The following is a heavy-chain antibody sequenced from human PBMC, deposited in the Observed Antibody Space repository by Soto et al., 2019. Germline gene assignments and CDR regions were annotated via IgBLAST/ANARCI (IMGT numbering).Heavy chain of an antibody. J-gene: IGHJ4*02. CDR1: GGSFSNSA. V-gene: IGHV1-69*18. Sequence: QVQLVQSGSEMRRPGSSVKVSCKASGGSFSNSAIAWVRQAPGQGLEWLGMIIPIFTTTNYAQKFKDRLTITADGSTSTAYMELSGLKSEDTAVYFCARPSGLLGQFSALVDYWGQGTLVTVSS. CDR2: IIPIFTTT. CDR3: ARPSGLLGQFSALVDY. D-gene: IGHD6-6*01.